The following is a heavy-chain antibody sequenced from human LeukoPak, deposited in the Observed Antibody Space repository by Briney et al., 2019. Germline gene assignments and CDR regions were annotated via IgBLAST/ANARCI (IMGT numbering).Heavy chain of an antibody. CDR3: ARAVIIFGAAVAKGFDC. D-gene: IGHD3-3*01. CDR2: IYHSGST. Sequence: SETLSLTCAVSGGSISSSNWWSWVRQPPRKGLEWIGEIYHSGSTNYNPSLKSRVTISVDKSKNQFSLKLSSVTAADTAVYYCARAVIIFGAAVAKGFDCWGQGTLVTVSS. V-gene: IGHV4-4*02. J-gene: IGHJ4*02. CDR1: GGSISSSNW.